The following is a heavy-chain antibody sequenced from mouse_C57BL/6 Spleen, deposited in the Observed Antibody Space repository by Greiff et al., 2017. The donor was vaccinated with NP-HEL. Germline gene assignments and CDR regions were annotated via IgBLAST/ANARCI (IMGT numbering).Heavy chain of an antibody. CDR3: ARSIYGNYLYFEG. CDR1: GYTFTSYW. Sequence: QVQLQQPGAELVRPGSSVKLSCKASGYTFTSYWMHWVKQRPIQGLEWIGNIDPSDSETHYNQKFKDKATLTVDKSSSTAYMQLSSLTSEDSACYYCARSIYGNYLYFEGWGTWTTVTFSS. D-gene: IGHD2-1*01. J-gene: IGHJ1*03. CDR2: IDPSDSET. V-gene: IGHV1-52*01.